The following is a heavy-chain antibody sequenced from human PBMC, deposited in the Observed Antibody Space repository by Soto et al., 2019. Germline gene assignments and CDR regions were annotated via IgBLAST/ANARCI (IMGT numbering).Heavy chain of an antibody. V-gene: IGHV1-3*01. CDR1: GYTFTSYA. CDR2: INAGNGNT. Sequence: ASVKVSCKASGYTFTSYAMHWVRQAPRQRLEWMGWINAGNGNTKYSQKFQGRVTITRDTSASTAYMELSSLRSEDTAVYYCARDIYYYGSGKYYYYYYGVDVWGQGTTVTVSS. D-gene: IGHD3-10*01. J-gene: IGHJ6*02. CDR3: ARDIYYYGSGKYYYYYYGVDV.